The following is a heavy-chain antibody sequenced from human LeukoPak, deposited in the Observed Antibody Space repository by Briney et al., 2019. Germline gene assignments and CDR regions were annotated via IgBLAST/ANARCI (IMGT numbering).Heavy chain of an antibody. V-gene: IGHV4-59*01. CDR1: GGSISSYY. J-gene: IGHJ4*02. Sequence: SETLSLTCTVSGGSISSYYRSWIRQPPGKGLEWIGYIYYSGSTNYNPSLKSRVTISVDTSKNQFSLKLSSVTAADTAVYYCARAYGSGSYYVFDYWGQGTLVTVSS. CDR3: ARAYGSGSYYVFDY. D-gene: IGHD3-10*01. CDR2: IYYSGST.